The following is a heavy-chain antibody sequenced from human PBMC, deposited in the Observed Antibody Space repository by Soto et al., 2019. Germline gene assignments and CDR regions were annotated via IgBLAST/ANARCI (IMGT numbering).Heavy chain of an antibody. CDR1: GYTFTGYY. CDR2: INPNSGGT. Sequence: ASVKVSCEASGYTFTGYYMHWVRQAPEQGLEWMGWINPNSGGTNYAQKFQGRVTMTRDTSISTAYMELSRLRSDDTAVYYCARAFGYSYGGYWGQGTLVTVSS. J-gene: IGHJ4*02. D-gene: IGHD5-18*01. V-gene: IGHV1-2*02. CDR3: ARAFGYSYGGY.